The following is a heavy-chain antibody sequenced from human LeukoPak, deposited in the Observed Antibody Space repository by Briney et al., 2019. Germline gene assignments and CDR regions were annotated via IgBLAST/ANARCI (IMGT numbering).Heavy chain of an antibody. CDR3: ASALRSGWQGLFDY. V-gene: IGHV4-34*01. J-gene: IGHJ4*02. CDR1: GGSFRGYY. CDR2: INHSGST. Sequence: SETLSLTCAVYGGSFRGYYWSWIRQPPGKGLEWIGEINHSGSTNYNPSLKSRVTISVDTSKNQFSLKLSSVTAADTAVYYCASALRSGWQGLFDYWGQGTLVTVSS. D-gene: IGHD6-19*01.